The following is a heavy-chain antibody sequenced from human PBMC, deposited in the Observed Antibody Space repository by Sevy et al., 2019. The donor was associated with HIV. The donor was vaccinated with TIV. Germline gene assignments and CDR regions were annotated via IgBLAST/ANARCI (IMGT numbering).Heavy chain of an antibody. Sequence: GGSLRLSCAASGFSFMPYAMSWVRQAPGKGLEWVSGISGSSGLTYYADSVKGRFTISRDNSKNTLYLQMKNLRTDDTAEYYCAKGTVAAPVGNYFDHWGHGPLVTVSS. CDR3: AKGTVAAPVGNYFDH. J-gene: IGHJ4*01. V-gene: IGHV3-23*01. D-gene: IGHD6-25*01. CDR2: ISGSSGLT. CDR1: GFSFMPYA.